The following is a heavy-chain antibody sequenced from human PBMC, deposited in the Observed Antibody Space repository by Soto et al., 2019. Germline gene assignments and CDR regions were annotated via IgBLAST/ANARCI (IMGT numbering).Heavy chain of an antibody. D-gene: IGHD4-17*01. CDR3: ARGRTTVTTNYYYYGMDV. CDR2: IDPSDSYT. CDR1: GYSFTSYW. J-gene: IGHJ6*02. Sequence: LGESLKISCKGSGYSFTSYWISWVRQMPGKGLEWMGRIDPSDSYTNYSPSFQGHVTISADKSISTAYLQWSSLKASDTAMYYCARGRTTVTTNYYYYGMDVWGQGTTVTVSS. V-gene: IGHV5-10-1*01.